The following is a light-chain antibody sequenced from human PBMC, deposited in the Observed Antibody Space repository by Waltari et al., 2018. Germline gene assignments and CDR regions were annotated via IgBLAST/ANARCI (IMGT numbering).Light chain of an antibody. V-gene: IGLV2-8*01. CDR2: EVT. J-gene: IGLJ2*01. Sequence: QSALTQPTSASGSPGQSVTISCPGTTSDVGGYNYVSWYQQPPGKAPKLIISEVTKRPSGVPDRFSGSKSGNTASLTVSGLQAEDEADYYCSSYAHSNTVVFGGGTRLTVL. CDR3: SSYAHSNTVV. CDR1: TSDVGGYNY.